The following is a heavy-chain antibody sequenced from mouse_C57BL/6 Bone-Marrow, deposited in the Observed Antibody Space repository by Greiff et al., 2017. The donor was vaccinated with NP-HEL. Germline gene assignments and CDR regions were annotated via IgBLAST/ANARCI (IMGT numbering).Heavy chain of an antibody. D-gene: IGHD4-1*01. CDR2: ISNGGGST. J-gene: IGHJ2*01. V-gene: IGHV5-12*01. CDR1: GFTFSDYY. CDR3: ARKELGQYYFDY. Sequence: EVQLVESGGGLVQPGGSLKLSCAASGFTFSDYYMYWVRQTPEKRLEWVAYISNGGGSTYYPDTVKGRFTISRDNAKNTLYLQMSRLKSEDTAMYYCARKELGQYYFDYWGQGTTLTVSS.